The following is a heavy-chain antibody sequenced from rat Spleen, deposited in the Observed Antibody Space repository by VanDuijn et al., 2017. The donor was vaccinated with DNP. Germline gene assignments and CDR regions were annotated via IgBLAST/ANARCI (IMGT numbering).Heavy chain of an antibody. CDR3: VRGHPPRGFDY. J-gene: IGHJ2*01. CDR1: GFTFSDYY. D-gene: IGHD3-8*01. Sequence: EVQLVESGGGLVQPGRSLKISCATSGFTFSDYYMAWVRQAPKKGLEWVASISYDGSSIYYGDSVKGRFTISRDNAEGTLNLQMNSLRSEDTATYYSVRGHPPRGFDYWGQGVMVTVSS. CDR2: ISYDGSSI. V-gene: IGHV5-22*01.